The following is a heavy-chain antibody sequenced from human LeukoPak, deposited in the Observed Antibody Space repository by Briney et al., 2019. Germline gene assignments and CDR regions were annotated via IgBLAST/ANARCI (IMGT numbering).Heavy chain of an antibody. CDR2: ISGSDDGT. Sequence: GGSLRLSCAASGFTFSTYAMSWVRQIPGKGLEWVSAISGSDDGTYYADSMKGRFTISRDNSKNTLYLQVNSLRAEDTAVYYCAKDLWSVVTLTLDYWGQGTLVTVSS. D-gene: IGHD2-21*02. V-gene: IGHV3-23*01. J-gene: IGHJ4*02. CDR3: AKDLWSVVTLTLDY. CDR1: GFTFSTYA.